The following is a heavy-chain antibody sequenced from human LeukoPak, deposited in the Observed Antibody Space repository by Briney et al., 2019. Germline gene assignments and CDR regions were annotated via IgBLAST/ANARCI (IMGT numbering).Heavy chain of an antibody. CDR3: ARGEFPSDLEL. D-gene: IGHD3-10*01. Sequence: ASETLSLTCTVSGGSVSSGSYYWNWIRQPPGKGLEWIGYIYYSGSTNYNASLKSRVTISVDTSKNQFSLKLTSVTSADTAVYYCARGEFPSDLELWGQGALITVSS. J-gene: IGHJ4*02. CDR2: IYYSGST. CDR1: GGSVSSGSYY. V-gene: IGHV4-61*01.